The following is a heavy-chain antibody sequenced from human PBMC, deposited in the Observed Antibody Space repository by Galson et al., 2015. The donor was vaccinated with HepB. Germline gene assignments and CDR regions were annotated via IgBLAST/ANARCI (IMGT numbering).Heavy chain of an antibody. D-gene: IGHD3-16*01. Sequence: SLRLSCAVSEFTFTTHAMAWVRQAPGKGLEWVSSIIASSGRTDHADSVKGRFTISRDNSKKILYLQMNSLRADDTAVYYCVKMKGLLFESYSMDVWGKGTTVTVSS. J-gene: IGHJ6*03. CDR3: VKMKGLLFESYSMDV. CDR2: IIASSGRT. V-gene: IGHV3-23*01. CDR1: EFTFTTHA.